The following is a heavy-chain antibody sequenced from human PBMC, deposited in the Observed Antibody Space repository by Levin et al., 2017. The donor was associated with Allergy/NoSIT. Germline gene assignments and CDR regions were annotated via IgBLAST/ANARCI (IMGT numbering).Heavy chain of an antibody. V-gene: IGHV3-20*04. CDR2: INWNGGST. D-gene: IGHD2-15*01. Sequence: GGSLRLSCAASGFTFDDYGMSWVRQAPGKGLEWVSGINWNGGSTGYADSVKGRFTISRDNAKNSLYLQMNSLRAEDTALYYCARVGYCSGGSCYGDYWGQGTLVTVSS. CDR1: GFTFDDYG. CDR3: ARVGYCSGGSCYGDY. J-gene: IGHJ4*02.